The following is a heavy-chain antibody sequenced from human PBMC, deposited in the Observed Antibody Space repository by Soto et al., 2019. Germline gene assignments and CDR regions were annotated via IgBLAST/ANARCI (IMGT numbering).Heavy chain of an antibody. CDR1: GDSISSGGYY. J-gene: IGHJ6*02. CDR2: IYYSGST. Sequence: SETLSLTCTVSGDSISSGGYYWSWIRQHPGKGLEWIGYIYYSGSTYYNPSLKSRVTISVDTSKNQFSLKLSSVTAADTAVYYCARDQGGDCSSTSCYYYGMDVWGQGTTVTVSS. CDR3: ARDQGGDCSSTSCYYYGMDV. V-gene: IGHV4-31*03. D-gene: IGHD2-2*01.